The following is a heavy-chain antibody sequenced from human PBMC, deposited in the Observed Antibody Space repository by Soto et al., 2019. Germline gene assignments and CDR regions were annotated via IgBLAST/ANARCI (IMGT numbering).Heavy chain of an antibody. CDR1: GGSISSGGYS. J-gene: IGHJ4*02. V-gene: IGHV4-30-2*01. CDR2: IYHSGST. Sequence: KASETLSLTCAVSGGSISSGGYSWSWIRQPPGKGLEWIGYIYHSGSTYYNPSLKSRVTISVDRSKNQFSLKLSSVTAADTAVYYCARAGIEMATIPYFDYWGQGTLVTVSS. CDR3: ARAGIEMATIPYFDY. D-gene: IGHD5-12*01.